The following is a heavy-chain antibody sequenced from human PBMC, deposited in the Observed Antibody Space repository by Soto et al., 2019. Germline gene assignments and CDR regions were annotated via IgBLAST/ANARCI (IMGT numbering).Heavy chain of an antibody. CDR3: ARIGAVAGLNY. Sequence: GGSLRLSCGASGFTFSAYWMHWVRQPPGQGLVWVSRINTDGSSTTYAGSVKGRFTISRDNARNTLFLQLNSLGAEDAAVYYCARIGAVAGLNYWGQGTLVTVSS. CDR1: GFTFSAYW. V-gene: IGHV3-74*01. D-gene: IGHD6-19*01. J-gene: IGHJ4*02. CDR2: INTDGSST.